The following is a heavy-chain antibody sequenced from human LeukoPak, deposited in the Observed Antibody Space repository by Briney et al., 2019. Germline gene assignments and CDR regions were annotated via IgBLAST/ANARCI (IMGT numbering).Heavy chain of an antibody. CDR1: GFTFSSYS. V-gene: IGHV3-21*03. CDR2: ISSSSSYI. D-gene: IGHD6-13*01. J-gene: IGHJ4*02. CDR3: ARIGYSSSSFDY. Sequence: GGSLRLSCAASGFTFSSYSMNWVRQAPGKGLEWVSSISSSSSYIYYADSVKGRFTISRDNAKNSVYLQVNSLRAEDTAIYYCARIGYSSSSFDYWGQGTLVTVSS.